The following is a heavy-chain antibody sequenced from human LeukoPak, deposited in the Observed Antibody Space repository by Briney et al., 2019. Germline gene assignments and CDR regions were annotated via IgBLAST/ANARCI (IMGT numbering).Heavy chain of an antibody. CDR2: ISYDGSNK. Sequence: GGPLRLSCAASGFTFSSYGMHWVRQAPGKGLEWVAVISYDGSNKYYADSVKGRFTISRDNSKNTLYLQMNSLRAEDTAVYYCAKDQIRGGLGYYYYYGMDVWGQGTTVTVSS. CDR1: GFTFSSYG. V-gene: IGHV3-30*18. J-gene: IGHJ6*02. D-gene: IGHD3-10*01. CDR3: AKDQIRGGLGYYYYYGMDV.